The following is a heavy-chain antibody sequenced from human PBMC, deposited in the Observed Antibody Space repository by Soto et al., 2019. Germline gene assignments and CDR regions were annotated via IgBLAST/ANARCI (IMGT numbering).Heavy chain of an antibody. CDR2: IYYSGST. CDR1: GGSISSSSYY. D-gene: IGHD6-19*01. V-gene: IGHV4-39*01. CDR3: ASWRADGPGWPVASGAFDI. Sequence: QLQLQESGPGLVKPSETLSLTCTVSGGSISSSSYYWGWIRQPPGKGLEWIGSIYYSGSTYYNPSLKSRVTISVDTSKNQFALKLSSVTAAETAVDYCASWRADGPGWPVASGAFDIWGQGTMVTVSS. J-gene: IGHJ3*02.